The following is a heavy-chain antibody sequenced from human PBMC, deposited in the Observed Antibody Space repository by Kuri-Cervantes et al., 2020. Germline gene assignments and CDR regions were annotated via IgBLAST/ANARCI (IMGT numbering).Heavy chain of an antibody. V-gene: IGHV3-7*01. J-gene: IGHJ2*01. Sequence: GGSLRLSCAASGFTFSSYWMSWVRQAPGKGLEWVANIKQDGSGKYYVDSVKGRFTISRDNAKNSLYLQMNSLRAEDTAVFYCAREYGGNHRYFDLWGRGTLVTVSS. CDR3: AREYGGNHRYFDL. CDR2: IKQDGSGK. CDR1: GFTFSSYW. D-gene: IGHD4-23*01.